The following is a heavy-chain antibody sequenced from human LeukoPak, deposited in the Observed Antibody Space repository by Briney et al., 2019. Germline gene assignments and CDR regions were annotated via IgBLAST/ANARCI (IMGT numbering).Heavy chain of an antibody. V-gene: IGHV3-48*01. D-gene: IGHD2-2*01. Sequence: GGSLRLSCAASGFTFSSYSMNWVRQAPGRGLEWVSYISSSSSTIYYADSVKGRFTISRDNAKNSLYLQMNSLRAEDTAVYYCAREPYCSSTSCYLPIDYWGQGTLVTVSS. CDR2: ISSSSSTI. CDR1: GFTFSSYS. J-gene: IGHJ4*02. CDR3: AREPYCSSTSCYLPIDY.